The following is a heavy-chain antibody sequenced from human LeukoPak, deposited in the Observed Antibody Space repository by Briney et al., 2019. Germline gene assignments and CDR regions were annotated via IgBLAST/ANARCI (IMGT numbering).Heavy chain of an antibody. J-gene: IGHJ3*02. CDR1: GGSISSYY. V-gene: IGHV4-4*07. D-gene: IGHD3-16*02. CDR3: ASPITFGGVIAGNDAFDI. CDR2: IYTSGST. Sequence: SETLSLTCTVSGGSISSYYWSWIRQPAGKGLEWIGRIYTSGSTNYNPSLKSRVTMSVDTSKNQFSLKLSSVTAADTAVYYCASPITFGGVIAGNDAFDIWSQGTMVTVSS.